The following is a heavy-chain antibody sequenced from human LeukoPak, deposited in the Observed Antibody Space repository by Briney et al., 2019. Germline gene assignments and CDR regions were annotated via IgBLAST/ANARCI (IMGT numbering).Heavy chain of an antibody. CDR3: ARGVSSRFDP. V-gene: IGHV4-30-2*01. CDR1: GGSISSGGYS. Sequence: PSETLSLTCAVSGGSISSGGYSWSWIRQPPGKGLEWIGYIYHSGSTYYNPSLKSRVTISVDRSKNQFSLKLSFVTAADTAVYYCARGVSSRFDPWAREPWSPSPQ. D-gene: IGHD6-13*01. CDR2: IYHSGST. J-gene: IGHJ5*02.